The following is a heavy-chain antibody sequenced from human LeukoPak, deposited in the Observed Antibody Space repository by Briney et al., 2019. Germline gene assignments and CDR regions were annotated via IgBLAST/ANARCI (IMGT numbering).Heavy chain of an antibody. V-gene: IGHV1-69*05. CDR1: GGTFSSYA. Sequence: GASVKVSCKASGGTFSSYAISWVRQAPGQGLEWMGGIIPIFGTANYAQKFQGRVTITTDESTSTAYMELSSLRSEDTAVYYCAQYYYDSSGYIGYFDYWGQGTLVTVSS. CDR2: IIPIFGTA. D-gene: IGHD3-22*01. CDR3: AQYYYDSSGYIGYFDY. J-gene: IGHJ4*02.